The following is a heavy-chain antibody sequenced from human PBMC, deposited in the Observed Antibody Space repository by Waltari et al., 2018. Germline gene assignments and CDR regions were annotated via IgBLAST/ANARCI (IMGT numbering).Heavy chain of an antibody. J-gene: IGHJ4*02. CDR3: AREIAVTGQYYFDY. Sequence: EVQLVESGGDSVQPGGSLRLSCAVSGFTFISYWMHWVRQGPGKGLVWVSRINRDGSTTTYADSVKGRFTISRDNAKNTLYLQMNSLRAEDTAVYYCAREIAVTGQYYFDYWGQGTLVTVSS. CDR1: GFTFISYW. V-gene: IGHV3-74*01. D-gene: IGHD6-13*01. CDR2: INRDGSTT.